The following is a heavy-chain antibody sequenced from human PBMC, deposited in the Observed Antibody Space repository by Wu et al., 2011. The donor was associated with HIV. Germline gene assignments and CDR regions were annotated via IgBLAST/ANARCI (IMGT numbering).Heavy chain of an antibody. D-gene: IGHD2-15*01. J-gene: IGHJ4*02. Sequence: SGLHLLPAMVSAGCDSPGQGLSGWDGSALTMVTQTMHXKLQGRVTMTTDTSTSTAYMELRSLRSDDTAVYYCARRAPCSGGSCGVDFDYWGQGTLVTVSS. CDR1: GLHLLPAMV. CDR3: ARRAPCSGGSCGVDFDY. V-gene: IGHV1-18*01. CDR2: SALTMVT.